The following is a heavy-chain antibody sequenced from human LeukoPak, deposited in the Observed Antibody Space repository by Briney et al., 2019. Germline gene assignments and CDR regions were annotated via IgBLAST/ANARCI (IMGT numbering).Heavy chain of an antibody. J-gene: IGHJ4*02. CDR3: ARDRSRKDIVVVPAAL. V-gene: IGHV3-21*01. CDR2: ISSSSSYI. D-gene: IGHD2-2*01. Sequence: GGSLRLSCAASGFTFSSYSMNWARQAPGKGLEWVSSISSSSSYIYYADSVKGRFTISRDNAKNSLYLQMNSLRAEDTAVYYCARDRSRKDIVVVPAALWGQGTLVTVSS. CDR1: GFTFSSYS.